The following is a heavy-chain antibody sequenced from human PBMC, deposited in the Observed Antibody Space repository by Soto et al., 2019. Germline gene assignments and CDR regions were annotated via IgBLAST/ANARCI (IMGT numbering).Heavy chain of an antibody. J-gene: IGHJ4*02. CDR3: AKVGRSIPSDY. CDR2: IKQDGSEK. CDR1: GFTFSSYW. D-gene: IGHD2-21*01. V-gene: IGHV3-7*01. Sequence: PGGSLRLSCAVSGFTFSSYWMSWVRQAPGKGLEWVANIKQDGSEKQYVDSVKGRFTISRDNAKNSLYLQMNSLRAEDTAVYYCAKVGRSIPSDYWGQGTLVTVSS.